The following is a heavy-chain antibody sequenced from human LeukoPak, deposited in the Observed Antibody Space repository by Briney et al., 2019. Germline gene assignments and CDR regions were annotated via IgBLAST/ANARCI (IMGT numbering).Heavy chain of an antibody. Sequence: ASVKVSCKVSGYTLTELSMHWVRQAPGKGLEGMGGFDPEDGETIYAQKFQGRVTMTEDTSTDTAYMELSSLRSEDTAVYYCATGFSYGSGWSLDYWGQGTLVTVSS. CDR3: ATGFSYGSGWSLDY. J-gene: IGHJ4*02. CDR2: FDPEDGET. D-gene: IGHD6-19*01. V-gene: IGHV1-24*01. CDR1: GYTLTELS.